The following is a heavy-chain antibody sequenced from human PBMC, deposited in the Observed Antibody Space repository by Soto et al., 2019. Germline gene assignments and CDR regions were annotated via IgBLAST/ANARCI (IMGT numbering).Heavy chain of an antibody. CDR3: AGGATGMAPFQY. CDR1: GITFSNFA. D-gene: IGHD6-13*01. Sequence: GGSLRLSCAASGITFSNFAMHWVRQAPGKGLEWVALISYDGSNKYYVDSVKGRYTISRDNAKNALYLQMSSLEIEDTAVYYCAGGATGMAPFQYWGQGTLVTVSS. V-gene: IGHV3-30*03. CDR2: ISYDGSNK. J-gene: IGHJ1*01.